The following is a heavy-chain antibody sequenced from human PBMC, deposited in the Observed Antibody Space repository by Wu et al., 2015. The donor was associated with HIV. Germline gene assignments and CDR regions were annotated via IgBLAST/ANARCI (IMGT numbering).Heavy chain of an antibody. CDR2: ISADNGNR. CDR1: GFTFTSFG. Sequence: QVQLVQSGPEVKKPGASVKVSCKASGFTFTSFGISWLRRAPGQGLEWMGWISADNGNRKYAQKFEGRVTVTTDTSTSTAYMELRSLRSDDTAVYYCAKDRGXVPPSAMGYWGQGTLVTVSS. V-gene: IGHV1-18*01. CDR3: AKDRGXVPPSAMGY. J-gene: IGHJ4*02. D-gene: IGHD2-2*01.